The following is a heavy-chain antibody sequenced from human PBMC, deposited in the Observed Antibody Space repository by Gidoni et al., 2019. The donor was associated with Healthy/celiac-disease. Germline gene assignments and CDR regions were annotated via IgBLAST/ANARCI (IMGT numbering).Heavy chain of an antibody. J-gene: IGHJ3*02. CDR3: ARGGSSGWYRGRAFDI. Sequence: QVQLQESGPGLVKPSETLSLTCTVSGDPIRSYYWSWIRQPPGKGLEWIGYIYSSGSTHYNPSLKSRVTISVDTSKNQFSLKLSSVTAADTAVYYCARGGSSGWYRGRAFDIWGQGTMVTVSS. D-gene: IGHD6-19*01. CDR1: GDPIRSYY. CDR2: IYSSGST. V-gene: IGHV4-59*01.